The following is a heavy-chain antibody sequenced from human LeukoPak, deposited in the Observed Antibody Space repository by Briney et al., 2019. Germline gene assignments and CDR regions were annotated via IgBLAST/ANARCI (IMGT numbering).Heavy chain of an antibody. CDR2: IHHSRGS. CDR1: GGSFSTFY. Sequence: TSETLSLTCTVSGGSFSTFYWSWIRQPPGKGLEWIGEIHHSRGSYYNPSLKSRVNLSVDTSKKQISLTLSSVTAADTAVYYCARGAYCSSTNCYGFDYWGQGTLVTVSS. D-gene: IGHD2-2*01. CDR3: ARGAYCSSTNCYGFDY. J-gene: IGHJ4*02. V-gene: IGHV4-34*01.